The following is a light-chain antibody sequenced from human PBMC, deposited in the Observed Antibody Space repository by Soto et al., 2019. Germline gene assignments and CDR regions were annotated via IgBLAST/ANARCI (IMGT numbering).Light chain of an antibody. CDR1: QGIRND. CDR3: QQYENYWT. V-gene: IGKV1-17*02. CDR2: AAS. J-gene: IGKJ1*01. Sequence: DIQMTQSPSSLSASVGDRVTITCRASQGIRNDLGWYQQKPGKAPKRLIYAASTLQSGVPSRFSGSGSGTEFTLTISNLQPDDIATYYCQQYENYWTFGQGTKVDIK.